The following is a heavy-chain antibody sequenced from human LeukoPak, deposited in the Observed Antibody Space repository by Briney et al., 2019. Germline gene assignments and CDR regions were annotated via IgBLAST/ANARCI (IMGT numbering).Heavy chain of an antibody. CDR3: ARGRYFDWLLSYYFDY. CDR2: INHSGST. V-gene: IGHV4-34*01. Sequence: SETLSLTCAVYGGSFSGYYWSWIRQPPGKGLEWIGEINHSGSTNYNPSLKSRVTISVDTSKNQFSLKLSSVPAADTAVYYCARGRYFDWLLSYYFDYWSQGTLVTVSS. J-gene: IGHJ4*02. D-gene: IGHD3-9*01. CDR1: GGSFSGYY.